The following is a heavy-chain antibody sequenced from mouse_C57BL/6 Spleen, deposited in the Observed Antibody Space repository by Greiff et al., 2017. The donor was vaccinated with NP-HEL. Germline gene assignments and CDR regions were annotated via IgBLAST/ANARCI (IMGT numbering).Heavy chain of an antibody. CDR2: IYPGSGNT. J-gene: IGHJ1*03. Sequence: VQRVESGAELVRPGASVKLSCKASGYTFTDYYINWVKQRPGQGLEWIARIYPGSGNTYYNEKFKGKATLTAEKSSSTAYMQLSSLTSEDSAVYFCARDGYSTYFDVWGTGTTVTVSS. CDR1: GYTFTDYY. D-gene: IGHD2-3*01. V-gene: IGHV1-76*01. CDR3: ARDGYSTYFDV.